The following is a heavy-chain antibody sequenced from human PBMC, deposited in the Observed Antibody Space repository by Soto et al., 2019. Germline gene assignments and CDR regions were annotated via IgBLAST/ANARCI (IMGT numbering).Heavy chain of an antibody. CDR3: VRDGLDYYDTERLYF. J-gene: IGHJ4*01. CDR1: GFNFITYS. CDR2: ISSSAVYI. V-gene: IGHV3-21*01. D-gene: IGHD3-22*01. Sequence: EVQLVESGGGPVRPGGSLKLSCAASGFNFITYSLSWVRQAPGKGLEWVASISSSAVYIDYADSVKGRFTISRDNANNSLYLQMNSLRAEDTATYYCVRDGLDYYDTERLYF.